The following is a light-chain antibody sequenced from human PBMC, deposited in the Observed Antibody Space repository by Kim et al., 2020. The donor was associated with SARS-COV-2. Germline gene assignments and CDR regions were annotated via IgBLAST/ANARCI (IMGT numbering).Light chain of an antibody. CDR1: KRSSSN. CDR2: GAS. V-gene: IGKV3D-15*01. CDR3: QQYNHWSPIT. J-gene: IGKJ5*01. Sequence: SPGKQAPPSGRRSKRSSSNLAWYQQKPGQAPRLLLYGASTRATGIPARFSGSGSGTEFSLTISSLQSEDFAIYYCQQYNHWSPITFGQGTRLEIK.